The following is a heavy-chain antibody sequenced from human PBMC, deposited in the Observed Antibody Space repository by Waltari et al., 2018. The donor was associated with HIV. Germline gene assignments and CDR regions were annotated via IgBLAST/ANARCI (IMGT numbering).Heavy chain of an antibody. CDR1: GFTFSSYW. CDR2: ITSDGSST. D-gene: IGHD2-15*01. V-gene: IGHV3-74*01. J-gene: IGHJ4*02. CDR3: ARARFDLREVVPATPDY. Sequence: EVQLVESGGGLVQPGGSLRLSCAASGFTFSSYWMHWVGQAPGKGLVWVSRITSDGSSTSYADSVKGRFTISRDNSKNTLYLQMNSLRAEDTAVYYCARARFDLREVVPATPDYWGQGTLVTVSS.